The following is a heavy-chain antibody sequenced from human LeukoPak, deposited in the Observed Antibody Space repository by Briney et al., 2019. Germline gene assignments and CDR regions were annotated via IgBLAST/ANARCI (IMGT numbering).Heavy chain of an antibody. Sequence: GGSLRLSCAASGFTFSSYAMSWVRQAPEKGLEWVSTISGSGGSTYYADSVKGRFTISRDNSKNTLYLQMNSLRAEDTAVYYCAKDGWSCSGGSCYSDWGQGTLVTVSS. D-gene: IGHD2-15*01. CDR1: GFTFSSYA. V-gene: IGHV3-23*01. CDR2: ISGSGGST. J-gene: IGHJ4*02. CDR3: AKDGWSCSGGSCYSD.